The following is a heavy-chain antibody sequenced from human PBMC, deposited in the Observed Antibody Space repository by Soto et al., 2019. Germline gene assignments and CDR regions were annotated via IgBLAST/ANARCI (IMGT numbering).Heavy chain of an antibody. V-gene: IGHV3-7*05. CDR3: ARDRRQRSVRGYFYFYGMGV. CDR1: GFTFSSYW. Sequence: EVHLVESGGGLVQPGGSLRLSCAASGFTFSSYWMSWVRQAPGKGLEWVANIKQDGSEKYYVDSVKGRFTISRDNAQNSLYLQMNSLRAEDTAVYYCARDRRQRSVRGYFYFYGMGVWGQGTTVTVSS. CDR2: IKQDGSEK. J-gene: IGHJ6*02. D-gene: IGHD2-21*02.